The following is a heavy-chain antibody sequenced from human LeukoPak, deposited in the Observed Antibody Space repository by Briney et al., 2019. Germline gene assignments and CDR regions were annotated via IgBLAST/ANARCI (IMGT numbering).Heavy chain of an antibody. CDR2: TYYRSKWYN. D-gene: IGHD3-22*01. V-gene: IGHV6-1*01. CDR3: AREDFHYYDSSGYLRRPFDY. J-gene: IGHJ4*02. CDR1: GDSVSSNSAA. Sequence: SQTLSLTCAISGDSVSSNSAAWNWIRQSPSRGLEWLGRTYYRSKWYNDYAVSVKSRITINPDTSKNQFSLQLNSVTPEDTAVYYCAREDFHYYDSSGYLRRPFDYWGQGTLVTVSS.